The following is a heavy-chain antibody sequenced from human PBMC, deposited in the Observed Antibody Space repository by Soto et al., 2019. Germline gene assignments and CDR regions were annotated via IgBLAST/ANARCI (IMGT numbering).Heavy chain of an antibody. J-gene: IGHJ4*02. D-gene: IGHD4-17*01. V-gene: IGHV3-74*01. CDR2: INTDGTTT. CDR1: GFTLSSYW. Sequence: QPGGSLRLSCAASGFTLSSYWSHWVRQDPLKGLVWLSRINTDGTTTNYADSVKGRFTISRDNAKNTVSLHMNSLRPEDTAVYYCARGLYGDPVGFDNWGQGSTVTVSS. CDR3: ARGLYGDPVGFDN.